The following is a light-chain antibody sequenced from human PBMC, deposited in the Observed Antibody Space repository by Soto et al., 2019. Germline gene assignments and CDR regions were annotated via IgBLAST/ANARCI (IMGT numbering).Light chain of an antibody. Sequence: SVLTQSPAPLSSSPGERAPLSCRASQSVSSQLAWYQQKPGQAPRLLIFGASNRATGIPARFSGSGSGTDFTLTINSLEPEDSAVYYCQQRSSWPITFGQGTRLEIK. J-gene: IGKJ5*01. CDR1: QSVSSQ. CDR2: GAS. CDR3: QQRSSWPIT. V-gene: IGKV3-11*01.